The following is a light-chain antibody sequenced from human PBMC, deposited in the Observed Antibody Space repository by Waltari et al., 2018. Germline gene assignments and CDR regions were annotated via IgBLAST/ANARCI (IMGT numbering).Light chain of an antibody. CDR3: CSYTTSSAWV. Sequence: QSALTQPASVSASPGQSITISCTGPSSDVGVYNYVPWYQQNPGKAPKLMIYDVTKRPSGVSDRFSGSKSGNTASLTISGLQAEDEADYYCCSYTTSSAWVFGGGTKLTVL. CDR2: DVT. CDR1: SSDVGVYNY. J-gene: IGLJ3*02. V-gene: IGLV2-14*01.